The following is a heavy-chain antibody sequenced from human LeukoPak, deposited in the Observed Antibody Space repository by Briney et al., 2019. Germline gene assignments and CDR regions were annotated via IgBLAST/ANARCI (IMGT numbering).Heavy chain of an antibody. CDR1: GYSLSSGYY. CDR3: ACPSGNHLYSFDY. CDR2: INHSGST. Sequence: SETLSLTCTVSGYSLSSGYYWSWIRQPPGKGLEWIGEINHSGSTNYNPSLKSRVTISVDTSKNQFSLKLSSVTAADTAVYYCACPSGNHLYSFDYWGQGTLVTVSS. D-gene: IGHD1-14*01. J-gene: IGHJ4*02. V-gene: IGHV4-34*01.